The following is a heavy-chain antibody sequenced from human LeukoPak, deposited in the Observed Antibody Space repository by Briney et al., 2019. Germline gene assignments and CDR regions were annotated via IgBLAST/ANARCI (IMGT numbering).Heavy chain of an antibody. J-gene: IGHJ3*02. CDR3: AREYDILTRYYIQAMGAFDI. D-gene: IGHD3-9*01. CDR2: ISSSSSYI. V-gene: IGHV3-21*01. Sequence: GGSLRLSCAASGFTFSSYSMNWVRQAPGKGLEWVSSISSSSSYIYYADSVKGRFTISRDNAKNSLYLQMNSLRAEDTAVYYCAREYDILTRYYIQAMGAFDIWGQGTMVTVSS. CDR1: GFTFSSYS.